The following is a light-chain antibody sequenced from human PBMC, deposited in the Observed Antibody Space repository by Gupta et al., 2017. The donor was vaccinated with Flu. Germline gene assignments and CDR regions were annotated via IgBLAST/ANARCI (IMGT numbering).Light chain of an antibody. J-gene: IGKJ2*01. Sequence: EIALTQSTGPLSLSPGEGATLSCRASQSVARSYLAWYKQKPGQAPRLLVYAASTRATGIPDRISGSGSGTDFTLTISRLEPEDFAVYYCQQYVASPYTFGQGTKLEIK. V-gene: IGKV3-20*01. CDR3: QQYVASPYT. CDR2: AAS. CDR1: QSVARSY.